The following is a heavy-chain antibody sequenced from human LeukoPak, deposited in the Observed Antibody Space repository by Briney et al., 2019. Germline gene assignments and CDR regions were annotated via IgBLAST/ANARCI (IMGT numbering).Heavy chain of an antibody. D-gene: IGHD3-9*01. CDR3: AKVDGDFDWLLTDYYYGMDV. Sequence: PGGPLRLSCAASGFTFSSYAMSWVRQAPGKGLEWVSAISGSGGSTYYADSVKGRFTISRDNSKNTLYLQMNSLRAEDTAVYYCAKVDGDFDWLLTDYYYGMDVWGKGTTVTVSS. V-gene: IGHV3-23*01. CDR2: ISGSGGST. CDR1: GFTFSSYA. J-gene: IGHJ6*04.